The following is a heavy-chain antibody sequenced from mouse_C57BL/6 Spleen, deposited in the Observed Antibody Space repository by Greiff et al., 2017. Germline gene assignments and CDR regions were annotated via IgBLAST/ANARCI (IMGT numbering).Heavy chain of an antibody. CDR2: IDPNSGGT. CDR3: ARSHYDYDLDV. Sequence: QVHVKQPGAELVKPGASVKLSCKASGYTFTSYWMHWVKQRPGRGLEWIGSIDPNSGGTKYNEKFKSKATLTVDKPSSTAYMQLSSLTSEDSAVYYCARSHYDYDLDVWGTGTTVTVSS. CDR1: GYTFTSYW. V-gene: IGHV1-72*01. D-gene: IGHD2-4*01. J-gene: IGHJ1*03.